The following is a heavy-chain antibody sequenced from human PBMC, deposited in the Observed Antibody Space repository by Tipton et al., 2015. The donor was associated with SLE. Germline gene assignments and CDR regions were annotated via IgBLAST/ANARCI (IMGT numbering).Heavy chain of an antibody. J-gene: IGHJ4*02. Sequence: QLVQSGVEVKKPGASVKVSCKASGYTFTNFGITWVRQAPGQGLEWMGWINVYDGHINHEPKFQDRVSMTTDISTTTAYMELRSLRSDDTAVYYCAIDRSSSDYWGQGTLVTVSS. V-gene: IGHV1-18*01. CDR1: GYTFTNFG. D-gene: IGHD6-13*01. CDR3: AIDRSSSDY. CDR2: INVYDGHI.